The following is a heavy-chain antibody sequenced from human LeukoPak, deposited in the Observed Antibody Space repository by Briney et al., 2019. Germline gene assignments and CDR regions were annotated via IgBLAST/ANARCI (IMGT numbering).Heavy chain of an antibody. CDR1: GFTFNSYW. D-gene: IGHD2-15*01. CDR2: IKHDGSEK. J-gene: IGHJ2*01. Sequence: GGSLRLSCAASGFTFNSYWMGWLRQAPGKGLDWVANIKHDGSEKYYLDSGNGRFTISSDNAKNSLYLQMNSLRAEDTAVYYCAKLVVITATQWYFDLWGRGTLVTVSS. V-gene: IGHV3-7*03. CDR3: AKLVVITATQWYFDL.